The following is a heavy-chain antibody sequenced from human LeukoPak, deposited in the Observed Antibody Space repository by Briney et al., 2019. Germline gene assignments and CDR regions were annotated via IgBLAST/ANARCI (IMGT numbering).Heavy chain of an antibody. Sequence: GESLKISCEGSGYSFADYWIGWVRQMPGKGLEWMGIIYPGGSDTRYSPSFQGQVPISVDKSITTAYLQWSSLEASDTAMYYCAVSISGYYSGFGYWGQGSLVTVSS. CDR2: IYPGGSDT. CDR1: GYSFADYW. D-gene: IGHD3-22*01. J-gene: IGHJ4*02. CDR3: AVSISGYYSGFGY. V-gene: IGHV5-51*01.